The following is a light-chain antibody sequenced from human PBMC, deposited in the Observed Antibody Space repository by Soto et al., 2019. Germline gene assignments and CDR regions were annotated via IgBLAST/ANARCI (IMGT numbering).Light chain of an antibody. V-gene: IGKV1-5*03. CDR1: QSIGYW. Sequence: DIQMTQSPSTLSASVGDRVTLICRASQSIGYWLAWYQQKPGKAPKVLIHKASSLASGVPSRFSGSGSGTQFTLTISSLQPDYFATYYCQQYNSYFYTFGQGTKLEI. CDR3: QQYNSYFYT. CDR2: KAS. J-gene: IGKJ2*01.